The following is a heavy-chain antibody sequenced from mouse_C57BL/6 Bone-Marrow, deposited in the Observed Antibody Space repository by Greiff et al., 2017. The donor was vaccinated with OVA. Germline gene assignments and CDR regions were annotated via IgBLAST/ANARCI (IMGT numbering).Heavy chain of an antibody. V-gene: IGHV7-1*01. CDR1: GFTFSDFY. CDR2: SRNKANDYTT. CDR3: ARDEYYWYFDV. Sequence: EVKVVESGGGLVQSGRSLRLSCATSGFTFSDFYMEWVRQAPGKGLEWIAASRNKANDYTTEYSASVKGRFIVSRDTSQSILYLQMNALRAEDTAIYYCARDEYYWYFDVWGTGTTVTVSS. J-gene: IGHJ1*03.